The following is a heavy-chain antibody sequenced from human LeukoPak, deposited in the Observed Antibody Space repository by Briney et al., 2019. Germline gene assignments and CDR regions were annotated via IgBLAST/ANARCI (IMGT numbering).Heavy chain of an antibody. D-gene: IGHD6-6*01. CDR1: GSSFTSYW. Sequence: GAALEISWKGAGSSFTSYWIGGGRELGGKGLEWRGIIYPGDSDTRYSPSFQGQVTISADKSISTAYLQWSSLKASDTAMYYCARYEYSSSPGDYWGQGTLVTVSS. J-gene: IGHJ4*02. CDR3: ARYEYSSSPGDY. V-gene: IGHV5-51*01. CDR2: IYPGDSDT.